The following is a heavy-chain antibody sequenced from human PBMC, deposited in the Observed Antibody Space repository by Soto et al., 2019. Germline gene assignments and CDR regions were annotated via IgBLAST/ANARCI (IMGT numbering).Heavy chain of an antibody. V-gene: IGHV1-69*06. Sequence: QVQLVQSGAEVKKPGSSVKVSCKASGGTFSSYAISWVRQAPGQGLEWMGGIIPIFGTANYAQKFQGRVTITADKSTRKAYMELSSLRSEDTAVYYCARGGSGVTSTPVVYWGQGTLVTVSS. CDR1: GGTFSSYA. CDR3: ARGGSGVTSTPVVY. D-gene: IGHD3-10*01. J-gene: IGHJ4*02. CDR2: IIPIFGTA.